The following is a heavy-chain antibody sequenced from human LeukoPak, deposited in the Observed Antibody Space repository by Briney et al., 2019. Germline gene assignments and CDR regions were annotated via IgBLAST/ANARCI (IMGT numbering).Heavy chain of an antibody. CDR3: ARRAYSGYEPYYLDY. J-gene: IGHJ4*02. CDR2: IYPGDSHT. D-gene: IGHD5-12*01. V-gene: IGHV5-51*01. CDR1: GYSFTNYW. Sequence: GESLKISCKGSGYSFTNYWIGWVRQMPGKGLEWMGIIYPGDSHTRYSPSFQGQVTISADKSISTAYLQWSSLKASDTAMYYCARRAYSGYEPYYLDYWGQGPLVTVPS.